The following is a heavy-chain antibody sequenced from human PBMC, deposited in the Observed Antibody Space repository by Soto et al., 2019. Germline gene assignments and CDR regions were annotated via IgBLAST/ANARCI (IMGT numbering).Heavy chain of an antibody. D-gene: IGHD1-26*01. V-gene: IGHV1-18*01. J-gene: IGHJ4*02. Sequence: ASVKVSCKASGYTFTSYGISWVRQAPGQGLEWMGWISAYNGNKNYAQKLQGRVTMTTDTSTSTAYMELRSLRSDDTAVYYCARGLSGSYSPTLNFDYWGQGTLVTVSS. CDR2: ISAYNGNK. CDR1: GYTFTSYG. CDR3: ARGLSGSYSPTLNFDY.